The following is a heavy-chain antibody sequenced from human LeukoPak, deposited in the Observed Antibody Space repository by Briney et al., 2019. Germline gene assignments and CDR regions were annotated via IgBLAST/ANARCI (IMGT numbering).Heavy chain of an antibody. CDR3: ARVARAVLGSYENYQDYYYMDV. CDR1: GGSFSDYS. V-gene: IGHV4-34*01. D-gene: IGHD6-19*01. J-gene: IGHJ6*03. Sequence: SETLSLTCAVYGGSFSDYSWSWIRQPPGKGLEWIGKTNLFGTTNYNPSLKSRVTISVDTSKNQFSLKVRSVTAADTAIYYCARVARAVLGSYENYQDYYYMDVWGKGTTVTVSS. CDR2: TNLFGTT.